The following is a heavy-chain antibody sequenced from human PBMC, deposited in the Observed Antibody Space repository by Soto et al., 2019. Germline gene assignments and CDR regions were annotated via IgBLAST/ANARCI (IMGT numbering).Heavy chain of an antibody. J-gene: IGHJ4*02. V-gene: IGHV1-18*01. Sequence: QVQLVQSEAEVKKPGASVKVSCKASGYIFTNYGLSWVRQAPGQGLEWMAWISPYDGNTHYAQNLQGRVTVTTDTPTSTADMELRSLRSDEPAVYFCARDDRAAAAGTTYYFDYWGQGTLVTVSS. CDR1: GYIFTNYG. CDR3: ARDDRAAAAGTTYYFDY. CDR2: ISPYDGNT. D-gene: IGHD6-13*01.